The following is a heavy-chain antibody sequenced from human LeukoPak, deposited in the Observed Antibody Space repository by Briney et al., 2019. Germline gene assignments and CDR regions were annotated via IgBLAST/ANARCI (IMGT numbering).Heavy chain of an antibody. CDR1: GGSISSYY. CDR3: ARGGALSATVTTIGFDC. V-gene: IGHV4-4*07. J-gene: IGHJ4*02. Sequence: PSETLSLTCTVSGGSISSYYWSWFRQSAGKGLEWIGRISTTGSANYNPSLKSRVTMSLDTSKNQFSLRVSSVTAADTAVYYCARGGALSATVTTIGFDCWGQGTLVTVSS. CDR2: ISTTGSA. D-gene: IGHD4-11*01.